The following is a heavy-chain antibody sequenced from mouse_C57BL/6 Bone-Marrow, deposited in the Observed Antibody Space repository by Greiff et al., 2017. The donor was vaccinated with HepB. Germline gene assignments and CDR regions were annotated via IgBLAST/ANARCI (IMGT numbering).Heavy chain of an antibody. CDR2: INPGSGGT. CDR1: GYAFTNYL. V-gene: IGHV1-54*01. J-gene: IGHJ2*01. D-gene: IGHD2-5*01. CDR3: ARDYYSNYGLYYFDY. Sequence: QVQLQQSGAELVRPGTSVKVSCKASGYAFTNYLIEWVKQRPGQGLEWIGVINPGSGGTNYNEKFKGKATLTADKSSSTAYMQLSSLTSEDSAVYFCARDYYSNYGLYYFDYWGQGTTLTVSS.